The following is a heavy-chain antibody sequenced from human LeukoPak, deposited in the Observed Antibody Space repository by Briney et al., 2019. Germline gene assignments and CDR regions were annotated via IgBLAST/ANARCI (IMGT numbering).Heavy chain of an antibody. J-gene: IGHJ4*02. V-gene: IGHV6-1*01. CDR1: GDSVSSNSAA. D-gene: IGHD3-10*01. CDR2: TYYRSKWYN. CDR3: ATAGSGSYYNVYYFDY. Sequence: SQTLSLTCAISGDSVSSNSAAWNWIRQSPSRGLEWLGRTYYRSKWYNDYAVSVKSRITINPDTSKNQFSLQLNSVTPEDTAVYYCATAGSGSYYNVYYFDYWGQGTLVTVSS.